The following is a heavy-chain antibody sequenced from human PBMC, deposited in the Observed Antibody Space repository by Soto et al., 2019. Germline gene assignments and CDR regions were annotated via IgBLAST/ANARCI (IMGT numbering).Heavy chain of an antibody. CDR2: ISYDGSNK. D-gene: IGHD3-3*01. V-gene: IGHV3-30-3*01. CDR1: GFTFSSYA. J-gene: IGHJ5*01. CDR3: ARDDYDFWGGYPTGLAS. Sequence: GGSLRLSCAASGFTFSSYAMCCVRQAPGKGLEWVAVISYDGSNKYYADSVKGRFTISRDNSQNTLYLQMNSLSAEDPAVYYSARDDYDFWGGYPTGLASWGHGTLVTVSS.